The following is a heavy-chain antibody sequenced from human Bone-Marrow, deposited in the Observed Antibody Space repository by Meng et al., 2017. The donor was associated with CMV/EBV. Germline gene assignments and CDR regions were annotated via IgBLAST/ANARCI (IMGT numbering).Heavy chain of an antibody. CDR2: INPNSGGT. CDR3: ARDSSDTTMTTPYYFHS. CDR1: GYTFTGYY. D-gene: IGHD4-17*01. V-gene: IGHV1-2*02. Sequence: ASVKVSCKASGYTFTGYYMHWVRQAPGQGLEWMGWINPNSGGTNYAQKFQGRVTMTRNTSISTAYMELSSLRSDDTAVYYCARDSSDTTMTTPYYFHSWGQGTLVTVSS. J-gene: IGHJ4*02.